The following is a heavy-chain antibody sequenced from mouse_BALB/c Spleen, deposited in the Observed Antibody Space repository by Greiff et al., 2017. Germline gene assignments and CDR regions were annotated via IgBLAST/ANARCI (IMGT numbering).Heavy chain of an antibody. V-gene: IGHV1-54*01. CDR1: GYAFTNYL. CDR3: ARQAYYGLDY. J-gene: IGHJ2*01. Sequence: VMLVESGAELVRPGTSVKVSCKASGYAFTNYLIEWVKQRPGQGLEWIGVINPGSGGTNYNEKFKGKATLTADKSSSTAYMQLSSLTSDDSAVYFCARQAYYGLDYWGQGTTLTVSS. CDR2: INPGSGGT. D-gene: IGHD2-10*01.